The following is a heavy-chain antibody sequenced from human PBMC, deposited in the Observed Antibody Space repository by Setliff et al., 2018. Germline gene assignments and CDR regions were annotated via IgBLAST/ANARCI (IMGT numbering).Heavy chain of an antibody. Sequence: AASVKVSCKASGGTFRSDGFNWVRQAPGQGLEWMGWISSYNDVTNYEQRFQGRVTMTTDTSASAAYMELRGLRPDDTAMFYCARVVYYASGSSLSYGMDVWGQGTAVTVSS. J-gene: IGHJ6*02. CDR3: ARVVYYASGSSLSYGMDV. V-gene: IGHV1-18*01. D-gene: IGHD3-10*01. CDR1: GGTFRSDG. CDR2: ISSYNDVT.